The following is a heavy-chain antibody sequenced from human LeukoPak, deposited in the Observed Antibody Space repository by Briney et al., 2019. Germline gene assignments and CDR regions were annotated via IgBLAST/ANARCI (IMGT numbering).Heavy chain of an antibody. CDR2: IYTSGST. J-gene: IGHJ6*03. CDR1: GGSISSYH. D-gene: IGHD3-10*01. CDR3: ARQGRHGSGSYDYYYYMDV. V-gene: IGHV4-4*09. Sequence: SETLSLTCTVSGGSISSYHWSWIRQPPGKGLEWIGYIYTSGSTNYNPSLKSRVTISVDTSKNQFSLKLSSVTAADTAVYYCARQGRHGSGSYDYYYYMDVWGKGTTVTVSS.